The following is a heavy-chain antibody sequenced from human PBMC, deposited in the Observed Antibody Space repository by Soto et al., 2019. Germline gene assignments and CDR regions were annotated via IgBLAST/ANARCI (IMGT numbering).Heavy chain of an antibody. CDR2: ISYDGSNK. CDR1: GFTFSSYG. D-gene: IGHD3-3*01. V-gene: IGHV3-30*18. J-gene: IGHJ4*02. Sequence: GGSLRLCCAASGFTFSSYGMHWVRQAPGKGLEWVAVISYDGSNKYYADSVKGRFTISRDNSKNTLYLQMDSLRAEDTAVYYCAKDVHYDFWSGSSYFDYWGQGTLVTVSS. CDR3: AKDVHYDFWSGSSYFDY.